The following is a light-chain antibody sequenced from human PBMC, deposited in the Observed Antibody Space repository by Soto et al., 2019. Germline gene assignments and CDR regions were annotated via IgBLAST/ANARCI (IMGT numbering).Light chain of an antibody. V-gene: IGLV1-40*01. CDR2: ANN. J-gene: IGLJ3*02. CDR1: SSNIGAGYD. Sequence: QSVLTQPPSVSGAPGQRVTISCTGSSSNIGAGYDVHWYQQLPGTAPKLLIFANNNRPSGVPDRFSASKSGTSASLAITGLQAEDEGDYYCQSYDSSLFLVFGGGTMLTVL. CDR3: QSYDSSLFLV.